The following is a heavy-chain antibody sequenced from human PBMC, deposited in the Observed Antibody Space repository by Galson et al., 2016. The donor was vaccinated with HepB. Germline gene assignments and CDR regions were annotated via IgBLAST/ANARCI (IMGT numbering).Heavy chain of an antibody. CDR2: ISHSGGT. CDR1: GASISGYNW. V-gene: IGHV4-4*02. J-gene: IGHJ4*02. Sequence: ETLSLTCGVSGASISGYNWWNWVRQSPGKGLEWIGEISHSGGTKYNPSLKSRVTISVDKATNQFPLKLTSVTAADPAIYYCARVTHPAEFYFDSWGQGALVTVSS. CDR3: ARVTHPAEFYFDS.